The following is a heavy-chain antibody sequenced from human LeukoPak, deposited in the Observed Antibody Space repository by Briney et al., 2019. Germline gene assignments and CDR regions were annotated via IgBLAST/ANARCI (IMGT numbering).Heavy chain of an antibody. CDR2: ISSNGDST. Sequence: PGGSLRLSCAPAGFTFSSYAMHWVRQALGGGRECDSAISSNGDSTYYANSVKGRLTISRDNSKNTLYLQMGSLRAEDMALYYCTRDLVGSYYHYFDYWGQGTLVTVSS. D-gene: IGHD1-26*01. V-gene: IGHV3-64*01. CDR1: GFTFSSYA. J-gene: IGHJ4*02. CDR3: TRDLVGSYYHYFDY.